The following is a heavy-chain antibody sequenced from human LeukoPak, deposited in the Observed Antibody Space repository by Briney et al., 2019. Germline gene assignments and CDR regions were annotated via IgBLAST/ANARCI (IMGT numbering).Heavy chain of an antibody. CDR1: GGSISSYY. J-gene: IGHJ4*02. Sequence: PSETLSLTCTVSGGSISSYYWSWIRQPPGKGLEWIGYIYTSGSTNYNPSLKSRVTISVDTSKNQFSLKLSSVTAADTAVYYCARNDYYDSSGAIDYWGQGTLVTVSS. V-gene: IGHV4-4*09. CDR2: IYTSGST. D-gene: IGHD3-22*01. CDR3: ARNDYYDSSGAIDY.